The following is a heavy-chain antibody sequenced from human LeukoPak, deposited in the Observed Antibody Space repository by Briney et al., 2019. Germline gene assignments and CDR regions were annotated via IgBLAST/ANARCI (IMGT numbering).Heavy chain of an antibody. CDR3: ALFRYCSSTSCPKGG. J-gene: IGHJ4*02. CDR1: GFTFDDYA. D-gene: IGHD2-2*01. Sequence: GGSLRLSCAASGFTFDDYAMHWVRQAPGKGLEWVSLISGDGGSTYYADSVKGRFTISRDNAKNSLYLQMNSLRAEDTAVYYCALFRYCSSTSCPKGGWGQGTLVTVSS. CDR2: ISGDGGST. V-gene: IGHV3-43*02.